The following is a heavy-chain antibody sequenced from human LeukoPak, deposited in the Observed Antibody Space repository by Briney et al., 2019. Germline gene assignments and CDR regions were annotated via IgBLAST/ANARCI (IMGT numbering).Heavy chain of an antibody. Sequence: GGSLRLSCAASGFTFSSYAMSWVRQAPGKGLEWVSAISADASSTYYADSVKGPITISRDNSKNTLFLQMNSLRAEDTAVYYCARGAYGDYDYWGQGTLVTVSS. CDR3: ARGAYGDYDY. V-gene: IGHV3-23*01. CDR2: ISADASST. D-gene: IGHD4-17*01. J-gene: IGHJ4*02. CDR1: GFTFSSYA.